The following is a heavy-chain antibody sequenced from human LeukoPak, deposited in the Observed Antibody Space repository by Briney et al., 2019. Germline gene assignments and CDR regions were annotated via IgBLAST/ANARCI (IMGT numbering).Heavy chain of an antibody. CDR2: ISGSGGST. V-gene: IGHV3-23*01. J-gene: IGHJ4*02. Sequence: GGSLRLSCAASGFTFSSYAKSWVRQAPGKGLEWVSAISGSGGSTYYADSVKGRFTISRDNSKNTLYLQMNSLRAEDTAVYYCAKAGIVVVPAAISDYWGQGTLVTVFS. CDR1: GFTFSSYA. CDR3: AKAGIVVVPAAISDY. D-gene: IGHD2-2*02.